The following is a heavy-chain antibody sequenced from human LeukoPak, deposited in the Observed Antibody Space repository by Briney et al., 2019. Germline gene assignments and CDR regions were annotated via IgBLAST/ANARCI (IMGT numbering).Heavy chain of an antibody. V-gene: IGHV1-46*01. CDR2: INPSAGST. CDR1: GYTSTSYY. CDR3: ARGGLQLLAPLDY. J-gene: IGHJ4*02. D-gene: IGHD5-18*01. Sequence: WASVKVSCKASGYTSTSYYMHWVRQAPGQGLEWMGIINPSAGSTSYAQKFQGRVTMTRDTSTSTVYMELSSLRSGDTAVYYCARGGLQLLAPLDYWGQGTLVTVSS.